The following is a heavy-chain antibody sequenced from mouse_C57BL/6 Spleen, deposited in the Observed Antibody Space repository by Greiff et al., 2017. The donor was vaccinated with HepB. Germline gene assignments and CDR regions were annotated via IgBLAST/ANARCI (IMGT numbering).Heavy chain of an antibody. CDR2: IDPSDSYT. V-gene: IGHV1-50*01. Sequence: QVQLQQPGAELVKPGASVKLSCKASGYTFTSYWMQWVKQRPGQGLEWIGEIDPSDSYTNYNQKFKGKATLTVDTSSSTAYMQLSSLTSEDSAVYYCARWRGTTAPFAYWGQGTLVTVSA. J-gene: IGHJ3*01. CDR3: ARWRGTTAPFAY. D-gene: IGHD1-2*01. CDR1: GYTFTSYW.